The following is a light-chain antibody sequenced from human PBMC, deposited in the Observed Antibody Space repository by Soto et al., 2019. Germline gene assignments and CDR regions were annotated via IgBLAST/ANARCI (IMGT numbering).Light chain of an antibody. J-gene: IGKJ2*01. CDR2: GAS. V-gene: IGKV3-20*01. Sequence: EIVLTQSPGTLSLSPGERATLSCRASQSVSSSYLAWYQQKPGQAPRLLIYGASSRPTGFPDRFSGSGSGTDFTLTISRLVPEDFAVYYCQHYGSSSMYTFGQGTKLEIK. CDR3: QHYGSSSMYT. CDR1: QSVSSSY.